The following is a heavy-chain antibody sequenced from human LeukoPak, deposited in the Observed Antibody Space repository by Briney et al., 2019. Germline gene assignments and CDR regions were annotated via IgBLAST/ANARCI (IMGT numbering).Heavy chain of an antibody. CDR3: ARNLIPEQLVLNF. Sequence: SETLSLTCTVSGGSISSYYWSWIRQPAGKGLEWIGYIYYTGSTNYNPSLKSRVTMSVDTSKNQFSLNLKSVTPEDTAVYYCARNLIPEQLVLNFWGQGTLVTVSS. CDR2: IYYTGST. V-gene: IGHV4-59*01. D-gene: IGHD6-13*01. CDR1: GGSISSYY. J-gene: IGHJ4*02.